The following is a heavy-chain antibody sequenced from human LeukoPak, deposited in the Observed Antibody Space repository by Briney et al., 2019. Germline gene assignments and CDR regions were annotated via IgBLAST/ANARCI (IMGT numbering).Heavy chain of an antibody. Sequence: PGGSLRLSCAASGFTFGSYAMSWVRQAPGKGLEWVSRISGGGGSTYYADSVKGRFTISRDNAKNSLYLQMNSLRAEDTAVYYCASTLGAYSGYDPPRYWGQGTLVTVSS. D-gene: IGHD5-12*01. CDR2: ISGGGGST. V-gene: IGHV3-23*01. CDR1: GFTFGSYA. J-gene: IGHJ4*02. CDR3: ASTLGAYSGYDPPRY.